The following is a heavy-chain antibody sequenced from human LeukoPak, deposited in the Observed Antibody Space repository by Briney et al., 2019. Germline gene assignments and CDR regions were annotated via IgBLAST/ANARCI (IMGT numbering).Heavy chain of an antibody. Sequence: GGSLRLSCAASGFTFSSYSMNWVRQAPGKGLEWVSSISSSSSYIYYADSVKGRFTISRDNAKNSLYLQMNSLRAEDTAVYYWARARAGVDTVPGFAPWGRGTRVTVSS. V-gene: IGHV3-21*01. J-gene: IGHJ5*02. D-gene: IGHD4-17*01. CDR1: GFTFSSYS. CDR2: ISSSSSYI. CDR3: ARARAGVDTVPGFAP.